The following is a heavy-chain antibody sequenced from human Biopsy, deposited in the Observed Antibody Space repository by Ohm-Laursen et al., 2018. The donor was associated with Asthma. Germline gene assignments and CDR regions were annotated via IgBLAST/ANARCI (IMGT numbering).Heavy chain of an antibody. J-gene: IGHJ6*02. Sequence: GASVKVSCKTSGYTFNSAGITWVRQAPGQGLEWMGWISVYNGNTKDAQKLQDRVTMITDTCTSTAYMELRSLRSDETAVYFCARAVDYSHYYGIDVWGQGTTVTVS. D-gene: IGHD3-10*01. CDR1: GYTFNSAG. CDR2: ISVYNGNT. V-gene: IGHV1-18*01. CDR3: ARAVDYSHYYGIDV.